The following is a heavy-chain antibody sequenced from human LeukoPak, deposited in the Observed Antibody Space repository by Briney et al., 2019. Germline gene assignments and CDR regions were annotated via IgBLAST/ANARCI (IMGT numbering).Heavy chain of an antibody. CDR1: GFTFSNYW. D-gene: IGHD6-13*01. J-gene: IGHJ6*02. CDR3: AREGVSSSWYGDYYYYYGMDV. CDR2: IEQDGSER. V-gene: IGHV3-7*01. Sequence: PGGSLRLSCAASGFTFSNYWMTWVRQAPGKGLEWVANIEQDGSERYYVDSAKGRFTISRDNAKNSLYLQMNSLRAEDTAVYYCAREGVSSSWYGDYYYYYGMDVWGQGTTVTVSS.